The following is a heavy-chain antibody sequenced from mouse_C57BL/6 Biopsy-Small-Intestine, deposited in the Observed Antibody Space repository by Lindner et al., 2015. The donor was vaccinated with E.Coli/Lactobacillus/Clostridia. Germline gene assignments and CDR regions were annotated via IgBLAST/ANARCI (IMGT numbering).Heavy chain of an antibody. CDR3: ARQYYVSSPMDY. Sequence: VQLQESGPVLVKPGASVKMSCKASGYTSTDYYVNWVKQSHGQSLEWIGVINPKNGDTRYKQNFKGKATLTVDKSSSTAYMELNSLTSEDSAVYYCARQYYVSSPMDYWGQGTSVTVSS. V-gene: IGHV1-19*01. CDR2: INPKNGDT. D-gene: IGHD1-1*01. J-gene: IGHJ4*01. CDR1: GYTSTDYY.